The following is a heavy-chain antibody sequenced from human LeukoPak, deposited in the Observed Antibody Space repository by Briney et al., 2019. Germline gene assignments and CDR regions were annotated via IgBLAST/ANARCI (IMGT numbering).Heavy chain of an antibody. J-gene: IGHJ6*02. D-gene: IGHD3-10*01. V-gene: IGHV4-34*01. CDR1: GGSFSGYH. CDR3: ARENYYGSGTFYSHHGMDV. Sequence: SETLSLTCAVYGGSFSGYHWSWIRQPPGKGLEWIGEINHYESTNYNPSLKSRATISVDTYKNQFSLKLSSVTAADTAVYYCARENYYGSGTFYSHHGMDVWGQGTTVTVSS. CDR2: INHYEST.